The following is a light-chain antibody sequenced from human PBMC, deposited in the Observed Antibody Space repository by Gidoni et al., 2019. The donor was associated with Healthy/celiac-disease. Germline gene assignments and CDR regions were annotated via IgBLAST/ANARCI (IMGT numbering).Light chain of an antibody. CDR1: QGISSY. J-gene: IGKJ3*01. CDR2: AAS. V-gene: IGKV1-9*01. Sequence: DIQLTQSPSFLSASVGDRVTITCRASQGISSYLAWYQQKPGKAPKLLIYAASTLQSGVPSRFSGSGSGTEFTLTISSLQPEDFATYYCQQLNSYCTFGPXTKVDIK. CDR3: QQLNSYCT.